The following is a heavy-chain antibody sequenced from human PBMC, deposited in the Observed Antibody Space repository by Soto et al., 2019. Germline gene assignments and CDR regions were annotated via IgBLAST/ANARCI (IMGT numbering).Heavy chain of an antibody. D-gene: IGHD1-1*01. CDR3: ARWSHWNPLYYSGMDV. J-gene: IGHJ6*02. CDR1: GGTFGNFT. V-gene: IGHV1-69*01. Sequence: QIHLVQSGPEVKKPGSSVKVSCKASGGTFGNFTISWVRQAPGQGLEWMGGIIPLFQTANYALKFQGRVKITADESTTTAYMELNSLRSEDTAVYYCARWSHWNPLYYSGMDVWGQGTTVIVSS. CDR2: IIPLFQTA.